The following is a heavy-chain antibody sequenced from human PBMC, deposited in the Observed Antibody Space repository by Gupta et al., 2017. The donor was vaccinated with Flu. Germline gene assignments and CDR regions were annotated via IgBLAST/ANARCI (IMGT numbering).Heavy chain of an antibody. CDR3: AKFYSSASSYYYYYGMDV. V-gene: IGHV3-23*01. J-gene: IGHJ6*02. CDR1: GFTFSSYA. CDR2: ISGSGGST. D-gene: IGHD6-6*01. Sequence: EVQLLESGGGLVQPGGSLRLSCAASGFTFSSYAMSWVRQAPGKGLEWVSAISGSGGSTYYADSVKGRVTISRDNSKNTLYRQMNSLRAEETAVYDCAKFYSSASSYYYYYGMDVWGQGTTVTVSS.